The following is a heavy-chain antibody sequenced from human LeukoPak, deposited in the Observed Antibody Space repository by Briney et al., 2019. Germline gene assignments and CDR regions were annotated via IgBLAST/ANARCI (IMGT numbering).Heavy chain of an antibody. CDR3: AKSELWFGEFEY. Sequence: GGSLRLSCAASGFTFSSYVMSWVRQAPGKGLEWVSAISGSGGSTYYADSVKGRFTISRDNSKNTLYLQMNSLRAEDTAVYYCAKSELWFGEFEYWGQGTLVTVSS. V-gene: IGHV3-23*01. D-gene: IGHD3-10*01. J-gene: IGHJ4*02. CDR2: ISGSGGST. CDR1: GFTFSSYV.